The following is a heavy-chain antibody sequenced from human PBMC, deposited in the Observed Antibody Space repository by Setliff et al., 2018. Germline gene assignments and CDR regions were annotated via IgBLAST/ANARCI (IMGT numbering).Heavy chain of an antibody. CDR1: GYTFNNYD. V-gene: IGHV1-8*02. D-gene: IGHD2-15*01. Sequence: SVTVPRKASGYTFNNYDINGVRQTPGQGLEWMGWMNPYSGNTGYPQKPQGRVTMTSNPSISTAYMELSSLRSEDTAVYYCTRGAGGGRCYSCWFDPWGQGTLVTVSS. CDR3: TRGAGGGRCYSCWFDP. CDR2: MNPYSGNT. J-gene: IGHJ5*02.